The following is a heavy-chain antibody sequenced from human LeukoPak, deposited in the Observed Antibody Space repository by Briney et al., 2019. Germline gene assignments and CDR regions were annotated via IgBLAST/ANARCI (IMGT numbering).Heavy chain of an antibody. J-gene: IGHJ4*02. CDR1: GGSFSGYY. D-gene: IGHD4-17*01. Sequence: SETLSLTCAVYGGSFSGYYWSWIRQPPGKGLEWIGEINHSGSTNYNPSLKSRVTISVDTSKNQFSLTPSSVTAADTAVYYCARGNTVTRYWGQGTLVTVSS. V-gene: IGHV4-34*01. CDR2: INHSGST. CDR3: ARGNTVTRY.